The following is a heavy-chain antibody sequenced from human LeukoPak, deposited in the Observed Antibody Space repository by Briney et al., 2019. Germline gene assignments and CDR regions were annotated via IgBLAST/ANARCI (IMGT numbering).Heavy chain of an antibody. V-gene: IGHV3-30*02. J-gene: IGHJ3*02. CDR3: ARGTHSRGYSGFDAFDI. Sequence: GGSLRLSCAASGFKFSGFGMHWVRQAPGKGLEWVAFIRYDGSDKYYADSVKGRFTISRDNSKNTLYLQMNSLRPEDTAVYYCARGTHSRGYSGFDAFDIWGQGTMVTVSS. D-gene: IGHD5-12*01. CDR1: GFKFSGFG. CDR2: IRYDGSDK.